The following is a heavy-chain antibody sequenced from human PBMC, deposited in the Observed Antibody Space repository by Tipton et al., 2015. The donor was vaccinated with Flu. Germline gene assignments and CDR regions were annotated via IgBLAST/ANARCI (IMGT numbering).Heavy chain of an antibody. CDR1: GFTFSSYA. V-gene: IGHV3-23*01. CDR2: ISGSGGST. J-gene: IGHJ6*03. Sequence: SLRLSCAASGFTFSSYAMSWVRQAPGKGLEWVSAISGSGGSTYYADSVKGRFTISRDNSKNTLYLQMNSLRAEDTAVYYCAKNGGVVQKYFYYFFMGLWGKGTTVTVSS. D-gene: IGHD2-15*01. CDR3: AKNGGVVQKYFYYFFMGL.